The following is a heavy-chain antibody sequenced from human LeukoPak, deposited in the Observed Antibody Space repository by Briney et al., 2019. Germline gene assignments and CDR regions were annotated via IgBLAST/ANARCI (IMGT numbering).Heavy chain of an antibody. Sequence: SETLSLACAVYGGTFSGYYWSWIRQPPGKGLEWIGEINHSGSTNYNPSLKGRVTISVDTSKNQFSLKLSSVTAADTAVYYCARRGFGDGYNVWGQGTLVTVSS. J-gene: IGHJ4*02. CDR3: ARRGFGDGYNV. CDR1: GGTFSGYY. V-gene: IGHV4-34*01. CDR2: INHSGST. D-gene: IGHD5-24*01.